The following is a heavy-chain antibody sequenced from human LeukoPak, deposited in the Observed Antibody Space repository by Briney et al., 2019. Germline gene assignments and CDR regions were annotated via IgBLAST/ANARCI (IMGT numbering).Heavy chain of an antibody. CDR1: GGSISSGSYY. V-gene: IGHV4-61*02. D-gene: IGHD5-24*01. J-gene: IGHJ4*02. CDR2: IYTSGST. Sequence: SETLSLTCTVSGGSISSGSYYWHWIRQPAGKGLEWIGRIYTSGSTNYNPSLKTRTTISVATSKNQVSLKLRSVTAADTAVYYCARDEEGGYNAGIDYWGQGTLVTVSS. CDR3: ARDEEGGYNAGIDY.